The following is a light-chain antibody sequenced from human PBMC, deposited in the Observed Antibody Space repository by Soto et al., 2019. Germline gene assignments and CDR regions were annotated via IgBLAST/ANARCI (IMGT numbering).Light chain of an antibody. V-gene: IGLV2-8*01. CDR2: EVN. Sequence: QSALTQPPSASGSPGQSVAISCTGTSSDVGGYNYVSWYQQHPGKAPKLMIYEVNKRPSGVPDRFSGSKSGNTASLTVSGLQAEDEADYYCSSYAGSSSVFGTRTKVTV. CDR3: SSYAGSSSV. J-gene: IGLJ1*01. CDR1: SSDVGGYNY.